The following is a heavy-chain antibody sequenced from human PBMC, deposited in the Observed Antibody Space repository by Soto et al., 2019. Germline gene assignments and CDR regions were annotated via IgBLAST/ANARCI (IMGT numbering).Heavy chain of an antibody. J-gene: IGHJ4*02. CDR1: GFTFSSYA. Sequence: GESLKISCAASGFTFSSYAMSWVRQAPGKGLEWVSAISGSGGSTYYADSVKGRFTISRDNSKNTLYLQMNSLRAEDTAVYYCAKTTPGIAVAGPLFDYWGQGTLVTVSS. CDR2: ISGSGGST. D-gene: IGHD6-19*01. V-gene: IGHV3-23*01. CDR3: AKTTPGIAVAGPLFDY.